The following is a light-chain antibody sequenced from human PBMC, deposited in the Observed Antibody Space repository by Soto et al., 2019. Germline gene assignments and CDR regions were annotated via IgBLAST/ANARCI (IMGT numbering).Light chain of an antibody. CDR1: QDISNY. Sequence: DIQMAQSPWSVAASVGDRVTITCQASQDISNYLNWYQQKPGKAPKLLIYDASNLETGVPSRFSGSGSGTDFTFTISSLQPEDIATYYCQQYDNLPLTFGGGTKVDIK. CDR2: DAS. J-gene: IGKJ4*01. CDR3: QQYDNLPLT. V-gene: IGKV1-33*01.